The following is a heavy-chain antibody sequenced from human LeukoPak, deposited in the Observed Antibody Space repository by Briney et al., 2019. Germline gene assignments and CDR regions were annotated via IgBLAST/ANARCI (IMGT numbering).Heavy chain of an antibody. D-gene: IGHD3-22*01. Sequence: ASVKVSCKAPGYTFTSYDINWVRQATGQGLEWMGWMNPNSGNTGYAQKFQGRVTMTRNTSISTAYMELSSLRSEDTAVYYCARGLYYDSSGYYYDAFDIWGQGTMVTVSS. J-gene: IGHJ3*02. CDR1: GYTFTSYD. CDR3: ARGLYYDSSGYYYDAFDI. CDR2: MNPNSGNT. V-gene: IGHV1-8*01.